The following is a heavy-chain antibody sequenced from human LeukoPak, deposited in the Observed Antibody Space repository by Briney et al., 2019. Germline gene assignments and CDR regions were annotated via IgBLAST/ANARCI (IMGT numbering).Heavy chain of an antibody. D-gene: IGHD4-23*01. Sequence: SETLFLTCTVSGVSISSYYWSWIRQPPGKGLEWVGYIYYSGSTNYNPSLKSRVTISVDTSKNQFSLKLSSVTAADTAVYYCARSVYGGNSDFDYWGQGTLVTVSS. CDR1: GVSISSYY. CDR3: ARSVYGGNSDFDY. J-gene: IGHJ4*02. V-gene: IGHV4-59*01. CDR2: IYYSGST.